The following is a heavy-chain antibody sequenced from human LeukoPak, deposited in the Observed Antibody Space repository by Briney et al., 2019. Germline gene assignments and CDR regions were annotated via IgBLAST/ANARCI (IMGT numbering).Heavy chain of an antibody. D-gene: IGHD5-18*01. CDR1: GGSISSSSYY. CDR2: IYYSGST. CDR3: ARGIQLWSPFDY. Sequence: SETLSFTCTVSGGSISSSSYYWGWIRQPPGKGLEWIGSIYYSGSTYYNPSLKSRVTISLDTSKNQFSLRLSSVTAADTAVYYCARGIQLWSPFDYWGQGTLVTVSS. J-gene: IGHJ4*02. V-gene: IGHV4-39*07.